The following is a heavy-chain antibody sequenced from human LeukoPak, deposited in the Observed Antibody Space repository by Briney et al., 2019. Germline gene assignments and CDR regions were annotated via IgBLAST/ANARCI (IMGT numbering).Heavy chain of an antibody. V-gene: IGHV4-39*01. CDR2: IYYSGST. CDR1: GGPIRSSSYY. D-gene: IGHD1-26*01. CDR3: ATWSTLGATHPP. Sequence: SETLSLTCTVSGGPIRSSSYYWGWIRQPPGKGPEWIGSIYYSGSTYYNPSLKSRVTISVDTSKNQFSLKLSSVTAADTAVYYCATWSTLGATHPPWGQGTLVTVSS. J-gene: IGHJ5*02.